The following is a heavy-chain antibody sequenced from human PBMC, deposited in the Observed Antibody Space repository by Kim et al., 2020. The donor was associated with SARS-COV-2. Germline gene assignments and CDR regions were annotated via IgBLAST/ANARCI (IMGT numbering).Heavy chain of an antibody. Sequence: GESLKISCKGFGYSFSGYWITWVRLMPGKGLEWMGIIYPDDSNTRYSPSFRGQVIMSVDKSISTAYLQLNSLKASDTAIYYCARQGVTGPTLNSVSFDPW. D-gene: IGHD2-21*02. CDR3: ARQGVTGPTLNSVSFDP. V-gene: IGHV5-51*01. J-gene: IGHJ5*02. CDR2: IYPDDSNT. CDR1: GYSFSGYW.